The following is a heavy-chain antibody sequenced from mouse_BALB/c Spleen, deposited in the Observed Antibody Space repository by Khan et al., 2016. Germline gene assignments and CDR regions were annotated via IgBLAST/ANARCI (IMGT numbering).Heavy chain of an antibody. CDR3: ASVPYEYGRSPRYFDV. CDR1: GYAFSTYW. CDR2: IYPGDGDT. Sequence: QVQLKESGAELMRPGSSVKISCKATGYAFSTYWMNWVKQRPGQGLEWIGQIYPGDGDTKYNGKFKGKATLTADKSSSTAYMQLSSLTSEDSAVCFCASVPYEYGRSPRYFDVWGAGTTVTVSS. J-gene: IGHJ1*01. V-gene: IGHV1-80*01. D-gene: IGHD1-1*01.